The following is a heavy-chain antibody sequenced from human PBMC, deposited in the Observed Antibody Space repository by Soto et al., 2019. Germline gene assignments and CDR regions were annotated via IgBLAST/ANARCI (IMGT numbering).Heavy chain of an antibody. J-gene: IGHJ4*02. CDR2: ISAYNGNT. CDR1: GYTFTNFG. CDR3: ARTLYGDNADY. V-gene: IGHV1-18*01. D-gene: IGHD4-17*01. Sequence: GASVKVSCKASGYTFTNFGISWVRQAPGQGLEWMGWISAYNGNTNYAQNFQGRVTMTRNTSISTAYMELSSLRSEDTAVYYCARTLYGDNADYWGQGTLVTAPQ.